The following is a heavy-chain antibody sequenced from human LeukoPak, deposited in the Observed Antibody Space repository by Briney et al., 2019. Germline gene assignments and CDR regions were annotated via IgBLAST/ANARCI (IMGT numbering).Heavy chain of an antibody. CDR1: GGSISSYY. D-gene: IGHD2-15*01. CDR2: VDYRGNT. J-gene: IGHJ6*02. CDR3: ARVEVGAANRQWYGMDV. Sequence: SETLSLTCTISGGSISSYYWSWIRQPLGKGLDWIGYVDYRGNTNYNPSLKSRVTISIDTSKSLFSLKLNSVTAADTAVYYCARVEVGAANRQWYGMDVWGQGTTVTVSS. V-gene: IGHV4-59*01.